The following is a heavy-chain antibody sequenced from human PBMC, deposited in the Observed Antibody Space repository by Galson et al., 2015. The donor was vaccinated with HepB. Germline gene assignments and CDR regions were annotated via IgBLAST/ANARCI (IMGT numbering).Heavy chain of an antibody. D-gene: IGHD6-19*01. J-gene: IGHJ6*02. V-gene: IGHV3-30*03. CDR3: ATDLAVAATNYGMDV. Sequence: SLRLSCAASGISFSDYAMHLVRQAPGKGLEWVAAISHTGSDTSYADSVRGRFTISRDNVKNTVSLQINSLRPDDTAVYYCATDLAVAATNYGMDVWGQGTTVTVSS. CDR1: GISFSDYA. CDR2: ISHTGSDT.